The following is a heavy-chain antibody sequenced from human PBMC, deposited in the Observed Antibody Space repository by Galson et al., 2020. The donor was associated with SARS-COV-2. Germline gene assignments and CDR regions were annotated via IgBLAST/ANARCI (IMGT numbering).Heavy chain of an antibody. Sequence: GESLKISCAASGFTFSSYGMHWVRQAPGKGLEWVAVISYDGSNKYYADSVKGRFTIFRDNSKNTLYLQMNSLRAEDTAVYYCATPREKRRNWNPFDYWGQGNLVTVSS. D-gene: IGHD1-1*01. CDR2: ISYDGSNK. V-gene: IGHV3-30*03. J-gene: IGHJ4*02. CDR1: GFTFSSYG. CDR3: ATPREKRRNWNPFDY.